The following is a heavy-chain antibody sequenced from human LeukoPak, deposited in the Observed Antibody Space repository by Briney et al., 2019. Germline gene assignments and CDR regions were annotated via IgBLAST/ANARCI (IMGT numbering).Heavy chain of an antibody. CDR2: MNSDGSST. V-gene: IGHV3-74*01. CDR3: ARDILYSSSSVDY. J-gene: IGHJ4*02. CDR1: GFTFSSYW. D-gene: IGHD6-6*01. Sequence: GGSLRLSCAASGFTFSSYWMHWVRQAPGKGLVWVSRMNSDGSSTRYADSVKGRFTISRDNAKNTLYLQMNSLRAEDTAVYYCARDILYSSSSVDYWGQGTLVTVSS.